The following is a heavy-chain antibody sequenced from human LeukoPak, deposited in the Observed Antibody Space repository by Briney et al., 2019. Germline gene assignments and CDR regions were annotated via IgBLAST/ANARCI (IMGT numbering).Heavy chain of an antibody. D-gene: IGHD4-23*01. V-gene: IGHV3-48*03. J-gene: IGHJ4*02. CDR2: IRSSGSTK. CDR3: ARADGGNSFHY. Sequence: GGSLRLSCAASGFTFSSYEMNWVRQAPGKGLEWVSYIRSSGSTKYYADSVKGRFTTSRDNAKNSLYLQMNSLRAEDTAVYYCARADGGNSFHYWGQGTLVTVSS. CDR1: GFTFSSYE.